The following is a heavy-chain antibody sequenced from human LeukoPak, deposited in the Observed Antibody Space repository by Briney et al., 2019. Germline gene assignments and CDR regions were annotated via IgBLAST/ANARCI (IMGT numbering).Heavy chain of an antibody. Sequence: TQTLSLTCTVSAASLSGHDWSWSRQPPGKRLELIGYVSYTGRTKYNPSLQSRVTISIDTTKSQFSLKLTSVTSADMAVYPCARLLDKNISGDPDIFDVWGQGTTVIVSS. CDR3: ARLLDKNISGDPDIFDV. D-gene: IGHD3-22*01. CDR1: AASLSGHD. V-gene: IGHV4-59*11. CDR2: VSYTGRT. J-gene: IGHJ3*01.